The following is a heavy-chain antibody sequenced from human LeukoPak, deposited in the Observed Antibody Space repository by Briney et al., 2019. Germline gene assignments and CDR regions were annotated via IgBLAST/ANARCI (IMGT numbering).Heavy chain of an antibody. CDR2: IYTSGST. CDR3: ARGPIVVVPAATGFDY. D-gene: IGHD2-2*01. Sequence: SETLSLTCTVSGGSISSYYWSWVRQPAGKGLEWIGRIYTSGSTNYNPSLKSRVTMSVDMSTNQFSLKLSSVTAADTAVYYCARGPIVVVPAATGFDYWGQGTLVTVSS. J-gene: IGHJ4*02. V-gene: IGHV4-4*07. CDR1: GGSISSYY.